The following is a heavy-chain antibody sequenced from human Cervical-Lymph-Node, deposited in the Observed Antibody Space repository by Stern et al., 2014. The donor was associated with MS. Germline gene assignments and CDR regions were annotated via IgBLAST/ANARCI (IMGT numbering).Heavy chain of an antibody. J-gene: IGHJ4*02. Sequence: EVQLVESGGGLVKPGESLRISCAVSGFTLSDAWMHWVRQAPGKGLEWVGRIKRKADGGTAACAPSVKDRFTVSGDDSKNTLFLQMNSLKTEDTAVYYCMTEMDCGGDCYSGYWGQGTLVTVSS. CDR1: GFTLSDAW. V-gene: IGHV3-15*01. D-gene: IGHD2-21*02. CDR3: MTEMDCGGDCYSGY. CDR2: IKRKADGGTA.